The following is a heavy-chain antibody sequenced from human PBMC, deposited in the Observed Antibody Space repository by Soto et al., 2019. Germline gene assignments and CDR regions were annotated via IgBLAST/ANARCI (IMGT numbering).Heavy chain of an antibody. J-gene: IGHJ3*02. CDR2: ISYDGSNK. CDR3: ARSRITMIVVADAFDI. CDR1: GFTFSSYA. V-gene: IGHV3-30-3*01. D-gene: IGHD3-22*01. Sequence: QVQLVESGGGVVQPGRSLRLSCAASGFTFSSYAMHWVRQAPGKGLEWVAVISYDGSNKYYADSVRGRFTISRDNSKNTLYLQMNSLRAEDTAVYYCARSRITMIVVADAFDIWGQGTMVTVSS.